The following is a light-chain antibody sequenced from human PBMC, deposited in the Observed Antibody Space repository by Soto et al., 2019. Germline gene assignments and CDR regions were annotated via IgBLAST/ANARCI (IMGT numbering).Light chain of an antibody. CDR2: DAS. V-gene: IGKV1-5*01. J-gene: IGKJ1*01. CDR3: QQYNSYPGT. Sequence: DIQMTQSPSTLSASVGDRVTITCRASQSISSWLAWYQQKPGKAPKLLIYDASSLESGVPSRFSVSGSGTEFTRTISSLQPDDFATYYCQQYNSYPGTFCQGTKVEIK. CDR1: QSISSW.